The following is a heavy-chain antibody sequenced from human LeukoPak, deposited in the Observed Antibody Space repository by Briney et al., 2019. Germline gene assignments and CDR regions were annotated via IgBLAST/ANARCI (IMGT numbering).Heavy chain of an antibody. V-gene: IGHV3-7*01. J-gene: IGHJ4*02. CDR2: IKQDGSEK. D-gene: IGHD3-3*01. CDR1: GFTFSSYW. CDR3: AREGDDFWSGYYTGLLY. Sequence: GGSLRLSCAASGFTFSSYWMSWVRQAPGKGLEWVANIKQDGSEKYYVDSVKGRFTISRDNAKNSLYLQMNSLRAEDTAVYYCAREGDDFWSGYYTGLLYWGQGTLVTVSS.